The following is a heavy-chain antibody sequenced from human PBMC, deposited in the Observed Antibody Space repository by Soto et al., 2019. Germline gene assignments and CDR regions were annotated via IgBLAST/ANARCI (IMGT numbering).Heavy chain of an antibody. J-gene: IGHJ5*02. D-gene: IGHD3-16*02. V-gene: IGHV5-51*01. CDR1: GYSFTSYW. Sequence: LKISCKGSGYSFTSYWIGWVRQMPGKGLEGMGIIYPGDSDTRYSPSFQGQVTISADKSISTAYMELRSLRPEDTAVYYCARSSGGVFGIIIEGSNWLAPWGQGSLVTVSS. CDR3: ARSSGGVFGIIIEGSNWLAP. CDR2: IYPGDSDT.